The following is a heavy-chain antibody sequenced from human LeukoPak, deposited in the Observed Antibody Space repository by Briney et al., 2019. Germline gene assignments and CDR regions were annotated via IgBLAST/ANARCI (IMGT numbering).Heavy chain of an antibody. D-gene: IGHD1-1*01. CDR2: IYRGGST. CDR1: GFTLSRNY. J-gene: IGHJ3*02. V-gene: IGHV3-53*01. CDR3: ARARPTGTNDALDI. Sequence: GGSLRLSCAASGFTLSRNYMTWVRQAPGKGLEWVSVIYRGGSTYYAYSVKGRFTISRDNSKNTLYLQMNSLRAEDTAVYYCARARPTGTNDALDIWGQGTMVTVSS.